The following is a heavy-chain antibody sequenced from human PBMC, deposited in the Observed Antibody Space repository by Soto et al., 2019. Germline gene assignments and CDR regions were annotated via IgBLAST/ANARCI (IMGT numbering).Heavy chain of an antibody. CDR2: IIPIFGTA. CDR3: ARDLKVIVVDPGYYGMDV. D-gene: IGHD3-22*01. Sequence: SVKVSCKASGGTFSSYAISWVRQAPGQGLEWMGGIIPIFGTANYAQKFQGRVTITADESASTAYMELSSLRSEDTAVYYCARDLKVIVVDPGYYGMDVWGQGTTVTVSS. CDR1: GGTFSSYA. J-gene: IGHJ6*02. V-gene: IGHV1-69*13.